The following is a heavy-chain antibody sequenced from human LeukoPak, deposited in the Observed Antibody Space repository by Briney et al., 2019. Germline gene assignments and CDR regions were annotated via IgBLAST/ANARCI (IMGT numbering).Heavy chain of an antibody. Sequence: WVRQPPGKGLEWIGTMYYSGSTYYNPSLKSRVTISVDTSKNQFSLELSSVTAADTAVYYCARQAADYWGQGTLVTVSS. D-gene: IGHD6-25*01. CDR2: MYYSGST. J-gene: IGHJ4*02. V-gene: IGHV4-39*01. CDR3: ARQAADY.